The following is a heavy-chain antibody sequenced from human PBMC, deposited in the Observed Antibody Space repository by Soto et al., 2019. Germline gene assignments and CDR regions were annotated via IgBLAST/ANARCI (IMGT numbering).Heavy chain of an antibody. J-gene: IGHJ5*02. CDR2: IKQDGSEI. Sequence: VHLVESGGGLVEPGGSLRLSCEASGFMFSSYWMSWVRQAPGEGLEWVANIKQDGSEIHYLESVEGRFTIFRDNVRRSLYMQMNSLRAEDTAVYFCASYSGSYFPVGHDRWGQGTLVVVSS. D-gene: IGHD3-10*01. CDR3: ASYSGSYFPVGHDR. V-gene: IGHV3-7*01. CDR1: GFMFSSYW.